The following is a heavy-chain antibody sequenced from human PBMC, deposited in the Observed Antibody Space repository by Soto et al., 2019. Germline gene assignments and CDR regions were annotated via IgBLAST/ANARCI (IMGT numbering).Heavy chain of an antibody. V-gene: IGHV1-18*01. CDR1: GYTFTNYA. J-gene: IGHJ4*02. CDR2: ISAYNGNT. CDR3: ARDLAAAGPFDC. D-gene: IGHD6-13*01. Sequence: QVQLVQSGAEVKKPGASVKVSCKASGYTFTNYAFSWVRQAPGQGLEWMGWISAYNGNTNYPQKLQGRVTMTTDTSTSTAYMELRSLRSADTPVYYCARDLAAAGPFDCWGQGTLVTVSS.